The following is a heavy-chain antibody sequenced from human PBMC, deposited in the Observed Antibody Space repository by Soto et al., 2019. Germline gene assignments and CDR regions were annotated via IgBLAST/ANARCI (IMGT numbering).Heavy chain of an antibody. Sequence: QVPLQQSGPGLVKPSQTLTLTCAISGDSVSSNSAIWNWIRQSPSRGLEWLGRTYYRSKWYNNYAESVKGRITINPDTSKNQFCLQLNSVTTEDTAVYYCSTWDFDYRGQGILVTVSS. CDR2: TYYRSKWYN. V-gene: IGHV6-1*01. D-gene: IGHD7-27*01. J-gene: IGHJ4*02. CDR1: GDSVSSNSAI. CDR3: STWDFDY.